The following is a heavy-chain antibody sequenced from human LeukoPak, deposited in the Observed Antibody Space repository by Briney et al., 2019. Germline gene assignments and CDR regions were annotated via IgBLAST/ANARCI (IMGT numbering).Heavy chain of an antibody. CDR2: ISAYNGNT. J-gene: IGHJ4*02. CDR1: GYTFTSYG. Sequence: AASVKASCKASGYTFTSYGISWVRQAPGQGLEWMGWISAYNGNTNYAQKLQGRVTMTTDTSTGTAYMELRSLRSDDTAVYYCARERAAAEDYWGQGTLVTVSS. CDR3: ARERAAAEDY. D-gene: IGHD6-13*01. V-gene: IGHV1-18*01.